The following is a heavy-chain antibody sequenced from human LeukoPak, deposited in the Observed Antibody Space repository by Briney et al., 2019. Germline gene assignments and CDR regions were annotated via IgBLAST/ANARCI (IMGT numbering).Heavy chain of an antibody. CDR3: ARVGYGSGSYYNRNYFDY. D-gene: IGHD3-10*01. J-gene: IGHJ4*02. CDR2: INPNSGGT. V-gene: IGHV1-2*02. CDR1: GYTFTGYY. Sequence: ASVKVSCKASGYTFTGYYMHWVRQAPGQGLEWMGWINPNSGGTNYAQKFQGRVTMTRDTSTSTAYMELSRLRSDDTAVYYCARVGYGSGSYYNRNYFDYWGRGTLVTVSS.